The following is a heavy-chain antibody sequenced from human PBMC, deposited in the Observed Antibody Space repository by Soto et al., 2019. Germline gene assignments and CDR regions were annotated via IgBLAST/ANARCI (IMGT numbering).Heavy chain of an antibody. J-gene: IGHJ6*02. D-gene: IGHD3-10*01. CDR3: ARAGVRGRRDYYGMDV. Sequence: SGTLSPTCAVSGWSLSRGGYSWGWKRQQPGKGLEWIGYIYHSGSTYYNPSLKSRVTISVDRSKNQFSLKLSSVTAADTAVYYCARAGVRGRRDYYGMDVWGQGTTVTVS. CDR1: GWSLSRGGYS. CDR2: IYHSGST. V-gene: IGHV4-30-2*01.